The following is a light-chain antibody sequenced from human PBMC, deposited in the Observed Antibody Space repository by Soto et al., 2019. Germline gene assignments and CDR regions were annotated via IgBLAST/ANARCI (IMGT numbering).Light chain of an antibody. J-gene: IGLJ1*01. CDR2: EVT. CDR1: NSDIGNYNI. V-gene: IGLV2-23*02. CDR3: CSYAGSNVFV. Sequence: QSALTQPASVSGSPGQSITISCTGSNSDIGNYNIVSWYQQHPDKAPQLIIYEVTKRPSGVSNRFSGSKSGNTASLTISGLQAEDEGDYHCCSYAGSNVFVLGTGTKV.